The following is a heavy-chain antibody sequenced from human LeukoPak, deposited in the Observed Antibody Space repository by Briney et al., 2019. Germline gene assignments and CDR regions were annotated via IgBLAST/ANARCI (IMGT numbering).Heavy chain of an antibody. J-gene: IGHJ6*03. CDR1: GGSISSSSYY. D-gene: IGHD3-3*01. V-gene: IGHV4-39*01. Sequence: PSETLSLTCTVSGGSISSSSYYWGWIRQPPGKGLEWIGSIYYSGSTYYNPSLKSRVTISVDTSKNQFSLKLSSVTAADTAVYYSARHVWYYDFLGYYYYYYMDVWGKGTTVTVSS. CDR2: IYYSGST. CDR3: ARHVWYYDFLGYYYYYYMDV.